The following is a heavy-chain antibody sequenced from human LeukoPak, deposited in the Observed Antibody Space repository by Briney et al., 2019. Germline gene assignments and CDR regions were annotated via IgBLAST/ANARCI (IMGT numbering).Heavy chain of an antibody. CDR2: MNPNSGNT. V-gene: IGHV1-8*01. CDR3: ARIGSWYQDAFDI. D-gene: IGHD6-13*01. Sequence: ASVKVSCKASGYTFTSYDINWVRQATGQGLEWMGWMNPNSGNTGYAQKFQGRVTMTSNTSISTAYMELSSLRSEDTAVYYCARIGSWYQDAFDIWGQGTMVTVS. CDR1: GYTFTSYD. J-gene: IGHJ3*02.